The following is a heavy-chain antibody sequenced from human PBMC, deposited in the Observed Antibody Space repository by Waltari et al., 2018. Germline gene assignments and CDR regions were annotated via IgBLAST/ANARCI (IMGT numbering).Heavy chain of an antibody. J-gene: IGHJ4*02. V-gene: IGHV3-53*01. Sequence: EVQLVESGGGLIQPGGSLRLSCAASGFTVSSNYMSWVRQAPGKGLEWVSVIYSGGSTYYADSVKGRFTIARDNSKNTLYLQMNSLRAEDTAVYYCAMSSVGATPQVFDYWGQGTLVTVSS. CDR1: GFTVSSNY. D-gene: IGHD1-26*01. CDR2: IYSGGST. CDR3: AMSSVGATPQVFDY.